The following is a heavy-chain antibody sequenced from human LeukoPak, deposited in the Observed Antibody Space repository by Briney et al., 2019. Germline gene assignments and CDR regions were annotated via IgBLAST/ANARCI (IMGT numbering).Heavy chain of an antibody. J-gene: IGHJ4*02. CDR3: ARGARLQPMGEF. V-gene: IGHV3-23*01. Sequence: GGSLRLSCAASGFSFSSFGMSWVRQAPGRGLQWVSSISGDGRDTFYADSVKGRFTVSRDNSKTTMFLQMNSLRVEDTALYYCARGARLQPMGEFWGQGTLVTVSS. CDR2: ISGDGRDT. CDR1: GFSFSSFG. D-gene: IGHD4-11*01.